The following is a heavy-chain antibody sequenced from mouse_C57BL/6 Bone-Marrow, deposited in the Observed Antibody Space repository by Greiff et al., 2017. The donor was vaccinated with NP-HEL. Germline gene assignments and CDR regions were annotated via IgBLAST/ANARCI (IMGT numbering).Heavy chain of an antibody. V-gene: IGHV1-19*01. J-gene: IGHJ4*01. CDR2: INPYNGGT. D-gene: IGHD2-5*01. CDR3: ARGDSNYLYYYAMDY. Sequence: EVQLQQSGPVLVKPGASVKMSCKASGYTFTDYYMNWVKQSHGKSLEWIGVINPYNGGTSYNQKVKGKATLTVDKSSSTAYMELNSLTSEDSAVYYCARGDSNYLYYYAMDYWGQGTSVTVSS. CDR1: GYTFTDYY.